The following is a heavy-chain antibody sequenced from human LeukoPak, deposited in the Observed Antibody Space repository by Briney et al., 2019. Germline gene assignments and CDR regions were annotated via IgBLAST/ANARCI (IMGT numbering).Heavy chain of an antibody. V-gene: IGHV4-59*01. CDR3: ARDRDGYNGGAFDI. CDR2: IDYSGST. J-gene: IGHJ3*02. Sequence: PSETLSLTCTVSGGSISGYYWSWIRQPPGKGLKWIGSIDYSGSTNYNPSLNSRVTISLDTSKNQFSLQLNSVTAADTAVYYCARDRDGYNGGAFDIWGQGTKVTVSS. D-gene: IGHD5-24*01. CDR1: GGSISGYY.